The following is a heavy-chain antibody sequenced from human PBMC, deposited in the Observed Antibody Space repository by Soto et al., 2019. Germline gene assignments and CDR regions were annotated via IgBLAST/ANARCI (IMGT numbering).Heavy chain of an antibody. CDR2: IYYSGST. D-gene: IGHD3-9*01. CDR1: GGSVSRGSYY. CDR3: ARDYYDILTGYFMNWFDP. Sequence: SETLSLTCTVSGGSVSRGSYYWSWIRRPPGKGLEWIGYIYYSGSTNYNPSLKSRVTISVDTSKNQFSLKLSSVTAADTAVYYCARDYYDILTGYFMNWFDPWGQGTLVTVSS. V-gene: IGHV4-61*01. J-gene: IGHJ5*02.